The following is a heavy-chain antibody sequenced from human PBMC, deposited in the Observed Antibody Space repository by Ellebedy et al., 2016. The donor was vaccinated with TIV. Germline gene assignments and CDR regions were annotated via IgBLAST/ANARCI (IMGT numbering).Heavy chain of an antibody. CDR1: GFTFSSFP. D-gene: IGHD3-3*01. Sequence: GGSLRLSXAASGFTFSSFPMHWVRQAPGKGLEWVAVISYDGRKTHYADSVKGRFTISRDNSKNTLYLQLNSLRGEDAAVYYCARDRWITISRPSIDYWGQGTLVTVSS. CDR2: ISYDGRKT. CDR3: ARDRWITISRPSIDY. V-gene: IGHV3-30*04. J-gene: IGHJ4*02.